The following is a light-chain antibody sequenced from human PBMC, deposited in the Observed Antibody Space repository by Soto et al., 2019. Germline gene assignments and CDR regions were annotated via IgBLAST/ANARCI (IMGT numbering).Light chain of an antibody. J-gene: IGKJ1*01. CDR2: GAS. Sequence: EFVLTQSPGTLSLSPGERATLSCRASQTVRNNYLAWYQQKPGQAPRLLIYGASTRATNIPARFSGSGSGTEFTLTISSLQSEDFALYYCQQYNNWPRTFGQGTKVDIK. V-gene: IGKV3-15*01. CDR3: QQYNNWPRT. CDR1: QTVRNN.